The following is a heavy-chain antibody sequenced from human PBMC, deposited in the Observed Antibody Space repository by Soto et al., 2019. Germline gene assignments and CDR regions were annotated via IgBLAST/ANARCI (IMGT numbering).Heavy chain of an antibody. Sequence: GGSLRLSCAASGLTFTSYSMNWVRQAPGKGLEWVSFISSSSSTIYYADSVKGRFTITRDNSKNTLYLQMNSLRAEDTAVYYCARDGGCRDGYTVGCNWFDPWGQGTLVTVSS. CDR1: GLTFTSYS. D-gene: IGHD5-12*01. V-gene: IGHV3-48*01. J-gene: IGHJ5*02. CDR3: ARDGGCRDGYTVGCNWFDP. CDR2: ISSSSSTI.